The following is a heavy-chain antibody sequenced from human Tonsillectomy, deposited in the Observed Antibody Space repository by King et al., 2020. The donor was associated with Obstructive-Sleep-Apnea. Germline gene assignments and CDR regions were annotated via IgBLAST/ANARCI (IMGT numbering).Heavy chain of an antibody. CDR2: IYHSGST. V-gene: IGHV4-4*02. CDR3: ARVNTDYDFWSGHQGWFDP. Sequence: QLQESGPGLVKPSGTLSLTCAVSGGSISNSNWWSWVRQPPGKGLEWIGEIYHSGSTNYNPSLKSRVTISVDKSKNQFSLKLSSVTAADTAVYYCARVNTDYDFWSGHQGWFDPWGQGTLVTVSS. D-gene: IGHD3-3*01. J-gene: IGHJ5*02. CDR1: GGSISNSNW.